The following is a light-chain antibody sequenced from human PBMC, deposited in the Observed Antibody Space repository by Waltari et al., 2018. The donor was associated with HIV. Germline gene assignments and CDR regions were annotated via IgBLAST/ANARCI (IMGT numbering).Light chain of an antibody. CDR1: QDISNY. J-gene: IGKJ4*01. Sequence: DIQMTQSPSSLSASVGDRVTITFQASQDISNYLNWYQQKPGKAPKLLLYDASNLETGVPSRFSGSGSGTDFTFTISSLQPEDIATYYCQQYDNLPLTFGGGTKVEIK. CDR3: QQYDNLPLT. CDR2: DAS. V-gene: IGKV1-33*01.